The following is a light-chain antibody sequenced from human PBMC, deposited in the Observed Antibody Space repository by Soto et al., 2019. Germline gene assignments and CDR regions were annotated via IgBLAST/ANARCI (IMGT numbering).Light chain of an antibody. CDR2: NNN. V-gene: IGLV1-44*01. Sequence: QSVLTQPPSASGTPGQRVTISCSGSNSNIESNTVNWYQQLPGTAPKLLIFNNNQRPSGVPDRFSGSKSGTSASLAISGLHSEDEADYYCAAWDDSLNACVFGGGTQLTVL. CDR1: NSNIESNT. J-gene: IGLJ3*02. CDR3: AAWDDSLNACV.